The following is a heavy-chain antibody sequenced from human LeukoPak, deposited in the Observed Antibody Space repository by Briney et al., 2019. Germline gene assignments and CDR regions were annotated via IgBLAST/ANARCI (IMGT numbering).Heavy chain of an antibody. J-gene: IGHJ5*02. Sequence: PGGSLRLSCAASGFTFSSYSMNWVRQAPGKGLEWVSTISSGGGSTYYADSVKGRFTISRDNSKNTLYLQMSSLRAEDTAVYYCAKALGIEVPAASRWFDPWGQGTLVTVSS. CDR1: GFTFSSYS. V-gene: IGHV3-23*01. D-gene: IGHD2-2*01. CDR2: ISSGGGST. CDR3: AKALGIEVPAASRWFDP.